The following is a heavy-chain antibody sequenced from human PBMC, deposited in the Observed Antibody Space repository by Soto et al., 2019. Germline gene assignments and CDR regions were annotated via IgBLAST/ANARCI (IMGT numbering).Heavy chain of an antibody. V-gene: IGHV3-30*04. CDR3: ARDLSSNYFLIYYYYGMDV. Sequence: GGSLRLSCAASGFTFSSYAMHWVRQAPGKGLEWVAVISYDGSNKYYADSVKGRFTISRDNSKNTLYLQMNSLRAEDTAVYYCARDLSSNYFLIYYYYGMDVWGQGTTVTVSS. D-gene: IGHD4-4*01. CDR2: ISYDGSNK. J-gene: IGHJ6*02. CDR1: GFTFSSYA.